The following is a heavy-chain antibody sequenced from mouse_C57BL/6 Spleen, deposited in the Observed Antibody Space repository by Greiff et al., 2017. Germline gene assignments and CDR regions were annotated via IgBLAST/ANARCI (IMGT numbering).Heavy chain of an antibody. J-gene: IGHJ3*01. D-gene: IGHD1-1*01. CDR2: IYPGNSDT. CDR1: GYTFTSYW. CDR3: TKEEDYITPLFAY. Sequence: VQLQQSGTVLARPGASVKMSCKTSGYTFTSYWMHWVKQRPGQGLEWIGAIYPGNSDTSYNQKFKGKAKLTAVTSASTAYMELSSLTNEDSAVYYCTKEEDYITPLFAYWGQGTLVTVSA. V-gene: IGHV1-5*01.